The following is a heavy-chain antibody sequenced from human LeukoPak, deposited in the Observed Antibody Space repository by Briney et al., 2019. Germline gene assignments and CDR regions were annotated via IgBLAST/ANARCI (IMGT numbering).Heavy chain of an antibody. Sequence: ASVKVSCKASGGTFSSYAISWVRQAPGQGLEWMGGIIPIFGRVNYAQKFQGRVTITTDEPTSTAYMELRSLRSEDTAVYFCARGVFGADDVFDIWGQGTMVTVSS. CDR2: IIPIFGRV. D-gene: IGHD3-10*01. J-gene: IGHJ3*02. CDR3: ARGVFGADDVFDI. CDR1: GGTFSSYA. V-gene: IGHV1-69*05.